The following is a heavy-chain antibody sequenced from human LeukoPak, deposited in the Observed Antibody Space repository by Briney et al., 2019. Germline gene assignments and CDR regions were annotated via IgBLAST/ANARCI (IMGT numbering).Heavy chain of an antibody. CDR3: AREWGPYYDILTGYYKDFDY. CDR2: ISYDGSNK. D-gene: IGHD3-9*01. J-gene: IGHJ4*02. V-gene: IGHV3-30-3*01. Sequence: AGGFLRLSCAASGFTFSSYAMHWVRQAPGKGLEWVAVISYDGSNKYYADSVKGRFTISRDNSKNTLYLQMNSLRAEDTAVYYCAREWGPYYDILTGYYKDFDYWGQGTLVTVSP. CDR1: GFTFSSYA.